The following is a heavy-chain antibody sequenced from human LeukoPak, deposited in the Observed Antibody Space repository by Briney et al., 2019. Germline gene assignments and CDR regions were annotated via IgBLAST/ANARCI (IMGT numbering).Heavy chain of an antibody. CDR1: GYSISSGYC. CDR3: ARASGSYGSGSYYYYGMDV. Sequence: SETLSLTCAVSGYSISSGYCWGWIRQPPGKGLEWIGSIFHSGSTYYNPSLKSRVNMSVDTSKNQISLKLSSVTAADTAVYYCARASGSYGSGSYYYYGMDVWGKGTTVTVSS. D-gene: IGHD3-10*01. V-gene: IGHV4-38-2*01. J-gene: IGHJ6*04. CDR2: IFHSGST.